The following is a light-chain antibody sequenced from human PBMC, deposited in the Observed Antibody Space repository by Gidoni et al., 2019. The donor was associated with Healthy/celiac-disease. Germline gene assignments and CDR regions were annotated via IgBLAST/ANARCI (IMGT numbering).Light chain of an antibody. CDR2: KAS. Sequence: DIQMTQSASTLSASVGDRVTSTCRASQSISSWLAWYQQKPGKDPKLLIYKASSLESEVESMFSGSGSGTEFTLTISSLQPDDFATYYCQQYNSYSRTFGPGTKVDIK. CDR1: QSISSW. J-gene: IGKJ3*01. V-gene: IGKV1-5*03. CDR3: QQYNSYSRT.